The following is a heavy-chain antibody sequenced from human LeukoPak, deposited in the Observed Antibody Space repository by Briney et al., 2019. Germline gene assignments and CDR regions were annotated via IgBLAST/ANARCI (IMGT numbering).Heavy chain of an antibody. Sequence: SETLSLTCTVSGGSISSYYWSWIRQPPGKGLEWIGYIYYSGSTNYNPSLKSRVTISVDTSKNQFSLKLSSVTAADTAVYYCARRYYGSGNYFGFDYWGQGTLVTVSS. J-gene: IGHJ4*02. V-gene: IGHV4-59*01. CDR3: ARRYYGSGNYFGFDY. CDR1: GGSISSYY. D-gene: IGHD3-10*01. CDR2: IYYSGST.